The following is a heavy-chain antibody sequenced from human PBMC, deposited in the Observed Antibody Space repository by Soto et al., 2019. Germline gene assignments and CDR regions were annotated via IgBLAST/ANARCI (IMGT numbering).Heavy chain of an antibody. CDR1: GFSLSTSGVG. V-gene: IGHV2-5*02. CDR3: AHRRAVLWFGELSRLYNWFDL. J-gene: IGHJ5*02. D-gene: IGHD3-10*01. CDR2: IYWDDDK. Sequence: QITLKESGPTLVKPTQTLTLTCTFSGFSLSTSGVGVGWMRQPPGKALEWLALIYWDDDKRYSPSLKNRLTITKDTSKNQVVLKMTNMDPGDTATYYCAHRRAVLWFGELSRLYNWFDLWGQGTLVTVSS.